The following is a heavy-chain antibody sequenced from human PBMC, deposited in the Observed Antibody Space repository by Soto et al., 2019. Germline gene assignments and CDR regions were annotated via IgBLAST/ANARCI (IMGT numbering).Heavy chain of an antibody. CDR1: GGTFSSYA. J-gene: IGHJ4*02. Sequence: QVQLVQSGAEVKKPGSSVKVSCKASGGTFSSYAISWVRQAPGQGLEWMGGIIPIFGTANYAQKFQGRVTITADESTSTAYMELSSLRSEYTAVYYCARDFMAPEPSGSYGDYWGQGTLVTVSS. D-gene: IGHD1-26*01. CDR3: ARDFMAPEPSGSYGDY. V-gene: IGHV1-69*01. CDR2: IIPIFGTA.